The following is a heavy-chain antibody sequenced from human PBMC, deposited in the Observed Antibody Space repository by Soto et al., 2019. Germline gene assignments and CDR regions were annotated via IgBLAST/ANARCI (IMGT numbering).Heavy chain of an antibody. CDR2: SSGDSKNV. Sequence: RGSVRLACAASGFSCSGYYMNWVRQAPGKGLEWIQSSSGDSKNVFYADSVRGRFTISRDNAKKSVHLQLNSLREGDTAVYSCVREEIMGAGNQYDYWGQGTLVTVCS. D-gene: IGHD3-10*01. J-gene: IGHJ4*02. V-gene: IGHV3-48*02. CDR3: VREEIMGAGNQYDY. CDR1: GFSCSGYY.